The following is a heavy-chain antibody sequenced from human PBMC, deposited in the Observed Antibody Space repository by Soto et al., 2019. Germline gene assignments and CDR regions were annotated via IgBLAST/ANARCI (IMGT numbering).Heavy chain of an antibody. CDR1: GNTFSNYA. CDR3: ARPARTDTERYFDL. J-gene: IGHJ2*01. CDR2: IIPSFGTA. D-gene: IGHD5-18*01. Sequence: QLQLVQSGAEVKKPGSSVRVSCNASGNTFSNYAISWVRQAPGQGLEWMGGIIPSFGTANYAQKFQPRVKITADKSMSTGYMELSSRRSGDTAVYNCARPARTDTERYFDLWGRGTLVTVSS. V-gene: IGHV1-69*06.